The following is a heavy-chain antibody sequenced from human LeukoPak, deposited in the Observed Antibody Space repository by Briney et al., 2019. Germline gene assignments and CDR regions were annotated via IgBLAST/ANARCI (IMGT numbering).Heavy chain of an antibody. V-gene: IGHV3-53*01. Sequence: GGSLRLSCAASGLSVTNTYMTWVGQAPGKGLEWVSVIYSGGGTNYADSLKGRFSISRDNSKNTLYLQMNSLRAEDTAVYYCVGEDKYWGQGTLVTVSS. J-gene: IGHJ4*02. D-gene: IGHD2-15*01. CDR2: IYSGGGT. CDR1: GLSVTNTY. CDR3: VGEDKY.